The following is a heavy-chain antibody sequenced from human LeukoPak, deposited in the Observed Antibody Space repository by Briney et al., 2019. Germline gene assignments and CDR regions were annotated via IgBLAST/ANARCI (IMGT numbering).Heavy chain of an antibody. J-gene: IGHJ4*02. CDR1: GFTFSTYW. CDR2: INSDGSTT. CDR3: ARELPFDY. V-gene: IGHV3-74*01. Sequence: PGGSLRLSCAACGFTFSTYWMHWVRQAPGKGLVWVSRINSDGSTTNYADSVKGRFSISRDNAKKTLYLQMNSLRAEDTAVYYCARELPFDYWGQGTLVTVSS. D-gene: IGHD1-26*01.